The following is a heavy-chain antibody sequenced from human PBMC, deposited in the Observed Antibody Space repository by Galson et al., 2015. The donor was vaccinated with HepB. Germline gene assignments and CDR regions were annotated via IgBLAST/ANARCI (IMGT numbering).Heavy chain of an antibody. J-gene: IGHJ3*02. Sequence: SLRLSCAASGFTFSNAWMSWVRQAPGKGLEWVGRIKSKTDGGTTDYAAPVKGRFTISRDDSKNTLYLQMNSLKTEDAAVYYCTTSETIFENDAFDIWGQGTMVTVSS. CDR1: GFTFSNAW. V-gene: IGHV3-15*01. CDR2: IKSKTDGGTT. D-gene: IGHD3-3*01. CDR3: TTSETIFENDAFDI.